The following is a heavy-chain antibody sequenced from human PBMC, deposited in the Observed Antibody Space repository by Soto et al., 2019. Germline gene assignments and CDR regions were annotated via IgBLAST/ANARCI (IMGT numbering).Heavy chain of an antibody. Sequence: SETLSLTCAVSGYSISSGYYWGWLRQPPGKGLEWIGSIYHVGSTYYNPSLNSRVTLSIDMTNNHVSLILNSVTAADTAVYYCAGVGTWVPYYYDSSPYTFEIWSDRWGEGNMVTVSA. V-gene: IGHV4-38-2*01. CDR2: IYHVGST. J-gene: IGHJ5*02. CDR3: AGVGTWVPYYYDSSPYTFEIWSDR. D-gene: IGHD3-22*01. CDR1: GYSISSGYY.